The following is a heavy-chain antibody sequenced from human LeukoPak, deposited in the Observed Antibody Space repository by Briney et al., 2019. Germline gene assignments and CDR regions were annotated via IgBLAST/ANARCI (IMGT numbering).Heavy chain of an antibody. CDR1: GGSISSSTYY. V-gene: IGHV4-39*07. J-gene: IGHJ6*03. Sequence: PSETLSLTCTVSGGSISSSTYYWGWIRQPPGKGLEWIGTIYYTGSTYYNASLKSRVTISIDTSKNQFSLKLSSVTAADTAVHYCARVSSVWMKDYYYYMDVWGKGTTVTVSS. D-gene: IGHD5-12*01. CDR3: ARVSSVWMKDYYYYMDV. CDR2: IYYTGST.